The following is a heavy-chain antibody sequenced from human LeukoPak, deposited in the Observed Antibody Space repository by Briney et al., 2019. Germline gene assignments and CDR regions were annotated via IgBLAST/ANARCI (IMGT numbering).Heavy chain of an antibody. V-gene: IGHV4-34*01. Sequence: SETLSLTCAVYGGSFSGYYWSWIRQPPGKGLEWIGEINHSGSTNYNPSLKSRVTISVDTSKNQFSLKLSSVTAADTAVYYCASLQSRDIDHWGQGTLVTVSS. J-gene: IGHJ4*02. CDR3: ASLQSRDIDH. D-gene: IGHD4-11*01. CDR2: INHSGST. CDR1: GGSFSGYY.